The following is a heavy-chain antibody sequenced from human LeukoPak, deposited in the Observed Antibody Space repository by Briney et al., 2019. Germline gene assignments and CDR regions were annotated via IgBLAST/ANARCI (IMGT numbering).Heavy chain of an antibody. D-gene: IGHD3-22*01. V-gene: IGHV1-2*02. CDR3: ARGYYYDSSGRVPFDY. CDR1: GYTFTGYY. CDR2: INPNSGGT. Sequence: ASVKVSCKASGYTFTGYYMHWVRQAPGQGLEWMGWINPNSGGTNYAQKFQGRVTMTRDTSISTAYMELSRLRSDDTAVYYCARGYYYDSSGRVPFDYWGQGTLVTVSS. J-gene: IGHJ4*02.